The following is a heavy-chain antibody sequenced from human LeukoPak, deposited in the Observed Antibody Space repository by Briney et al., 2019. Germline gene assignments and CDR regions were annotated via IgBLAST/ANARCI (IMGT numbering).Heavy chain of an antibody. CDR3: AKAAGYSYGYLTYYYYGMDV. Sequence: GGSLRLSCAASGFTFSSYGMHWVRQAPGKGLEWVAVISYDGSNKYYADSVKGRFTISRDNSKNTLYLQMNSLRAEDTAVYYCAKAAGYSYGYLTYYYYGMDVWGQGTTVTVSS. V-gene: IGHV3-30*18. CDR2: ISYDGSNK. CDR1: GFTFSSYG. J-gene: IGHJ6*02. D-gene: IGHD5-18*01.